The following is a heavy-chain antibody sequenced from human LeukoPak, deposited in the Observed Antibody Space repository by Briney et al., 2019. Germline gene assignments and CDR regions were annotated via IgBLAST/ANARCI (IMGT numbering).Heavy chain of an antibody. D-gene: IGHD1-26*01. J-gene: IGHJ4*02. CDR3: AKWSLATWGYFDY. Sequence: GGSLRLSCVASGFTFSSYGMHWVRQAPGKGLEWVAVISYDGSNTYYADSVKGRFTISRDNSKNTLYLQMNSLRAEDTAVYYCAKWSLATWGYFDYWGQGTLVTVSS. CDR2: ISYDGSNT. CDR1: GFTFSSYG. V-gene: IGHV3-30*18.